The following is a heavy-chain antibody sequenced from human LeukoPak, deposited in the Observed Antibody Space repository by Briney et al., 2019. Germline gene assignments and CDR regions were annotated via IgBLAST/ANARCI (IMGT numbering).Heavy chain of an antibody. Sequence: GGSLRLSCAAFGFTFDDYGMSWVRQAPGKGLEWVSGINWNGGSTGYADSVKDRFTISRDNAKNSLYLQMNSLRAEDTALYYCARGSTGSYVPGDFDYWGQGTLVTVSS. J-gene: IGHJ4*02. D-gene: IGHD1-26*01. CDR2: INWNGGST. CDR1: GFTFDDYG. V-gene: IGHV3-20*04. CDR3: ARGSTGSYVPGDFDY.